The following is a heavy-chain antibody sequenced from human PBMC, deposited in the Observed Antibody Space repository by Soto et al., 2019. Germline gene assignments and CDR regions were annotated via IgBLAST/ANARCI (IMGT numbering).Heavy chain of an antibody. Sequence: QVQLQESGPGLVKPSETLSLTCSVSGGSISNHYWSWIRQPPGKGLEWIGYIYYHGNTNYNPSLKSRVTMSVDTSRNQISLKLTTVTAADTAVYYCTRANWYSEDWGQGTLVTVSS. V-gene: IGHV4-59*11. CDR2: IYYHGNT. D-gene: IGHD7-27*01. CDR3: TRANWYSED. J-gene: IGHJ4*02. CDR1: GGSISNHY.